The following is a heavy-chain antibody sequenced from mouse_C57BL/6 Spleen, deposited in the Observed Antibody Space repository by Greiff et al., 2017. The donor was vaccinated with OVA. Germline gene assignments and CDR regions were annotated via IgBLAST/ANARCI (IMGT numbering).Heavy chain of an antibody. J-gene: IGHJ4*01. CDR1: GYTFTSYN. D-gene: IGHD2-3*01. CDR3: ARDDGYSEGYAMDY. CDR2: IYPGNGDT. Sequence: QVQLKESGAELVRPGASVKMSCKASGYTFTSYNMHWVKQTPRQGLEWIGAIYPGNGDTSYNQKFKGKATLTVDKSSSTAYMQLSSLTSEDSAVYFCARDDGYSEGYAMDYWGQGTSVTVSS. V-gene: IGHV1-12*01.